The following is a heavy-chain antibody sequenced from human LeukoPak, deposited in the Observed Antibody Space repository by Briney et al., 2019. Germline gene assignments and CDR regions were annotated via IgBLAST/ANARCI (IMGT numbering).Heavy chain of an antibody. D-gene: IGHD3-10*01. Sequence: GGSLRLSCAASGFTFSTYWMTWIRQAPGEGLEWVANIKEDGGEKYYVDSVKGRFAISRDNAKNSVYLQMNSLRAEDTAVYYCARERGKFDYWGQGTLVTVSS. J-gene: IGHJ4*02. CDR2: IKEDGGEK. CDR3: ARERGKFDY. V-gene: IGHV3-7*05. CDR1: GFTFSTYW.